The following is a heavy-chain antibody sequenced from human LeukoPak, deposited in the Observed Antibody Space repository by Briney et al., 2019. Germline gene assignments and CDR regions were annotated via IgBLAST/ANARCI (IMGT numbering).Heavy chain of an antibody. V-gene: IGHV4-39*07. D-gene: IGHD3-22*01. CDR1: GGSISSSSYY. CDR3: ASVPLSTYYYDSSGLLGDAFDI. J-gene: IGHJ3*02. Sequence: SETLSLTCTVSGGSISSSSYYWGWIRQPPGKGLEWIGSIYYSGSTYYNPSLKSRVTISVDTSKNQFSLKLSSVTAADTAVYYCASVPLSTYYYDSSGLLGDAFDIWGQGTMVTVSS. CDR2: IYYSGST.